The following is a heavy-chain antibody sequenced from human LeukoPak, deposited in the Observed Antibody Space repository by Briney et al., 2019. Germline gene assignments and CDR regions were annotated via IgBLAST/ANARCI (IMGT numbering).Heavy chain of an antibody. J-gene: IGHJ1*01. CDR1: GFTVSDSY. Sequence: GESLRLSCAGSGFTVSDSYMTWVRQAPGKGLECVSVIYARGDTHYADSVKGRFTFSRDNSKNTLNLQIDSLRPEDTAVYYCGKFRANWGLAFWGRGTLVTVSS. V-gene: IGHV3-66*02. CDR3: GKFRANWGLAF. D-gene: IGHD7-27*01. CDR2: IYARGDT.